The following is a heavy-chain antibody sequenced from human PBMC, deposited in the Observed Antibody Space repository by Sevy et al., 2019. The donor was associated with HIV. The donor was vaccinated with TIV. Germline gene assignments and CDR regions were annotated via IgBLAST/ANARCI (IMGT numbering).Heavy chain of an antibody. CDR2: FDPGDGDAET. CDR3: ATDTTGYHRTLDY. D-gene: IGHD3-9*01. CDR1: GYTLTEFS. Sequence: ASVKVSCKVSGYTLTEFSIHWVRQAPGKGLEWMGGFDPGDGDAETPYAQKFRDRLTMTADTSTDTVYMELSSLRSEDTAVHYCATDTTGYHRTLDYWGQGTLVTVSS. J-gene: IGHJ4*02. V-gene: IGHV1-24*01.